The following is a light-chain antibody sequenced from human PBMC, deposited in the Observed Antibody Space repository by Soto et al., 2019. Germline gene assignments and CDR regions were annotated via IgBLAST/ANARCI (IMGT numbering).Light chain of an antibody. CDR1: SSDIGGYNY. J-gene: IGLJ3*02. Sequence: QSALTQPASVSGSPGQSITISCTGTSSDIGGYNYVSWYQQHPGEAPKLVIYEVSNRPSGVSNRFSGSKSGNTASLTISGLQADDEADYYCSSFTSSSTWVFGGGTKVTVL. CDR2: EVS. CDR3: SSFTSSSTWV. V-gene: IGLV2-14*01.